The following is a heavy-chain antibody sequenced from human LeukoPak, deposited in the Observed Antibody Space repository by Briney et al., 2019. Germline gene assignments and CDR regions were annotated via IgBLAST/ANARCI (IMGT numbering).Heavy chain of an antibody. Sequence: GGSLRLSCAASGFTFSVYWMSWVRQAPGKGLEWVANIKQDGSEKYYVDSVKGRFTISRDNAKNSLYLQMNSLRAEDTAVYYCARTRGNGMDVWGQGTTVTVSS. CDR3: ARTRGNGMDV. J-gene: IGHJ6*02. CDR1: GFTFSVYW. V-gene: IGHV3-7*01. CDR2: IKQDGSEK.